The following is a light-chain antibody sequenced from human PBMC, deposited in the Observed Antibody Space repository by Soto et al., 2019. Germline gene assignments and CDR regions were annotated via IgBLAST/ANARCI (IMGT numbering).Light chain of an antibody. V-gene: IGLV2-23*01. CDR2: DGI. Sequence: QSALTQPASVSGSPGQSITISCTGTSSDVGTYNLVSWYQQHPGKAPKLIIYDGIRRPSGLSNRFFGSRSGNTASLTISGLQDEDEDAYYCCSYTSGSTSVFGGGTQLTVL. J-gene: IGLJ3*02. CDR1: SSDVGTYNL. CDR3: CSYTSGSTSV.